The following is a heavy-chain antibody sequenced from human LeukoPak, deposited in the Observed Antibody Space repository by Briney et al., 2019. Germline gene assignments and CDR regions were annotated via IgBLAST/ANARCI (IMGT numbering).Heavy chain of an antibody. CDR1: GYFIRNGHY. J-gene: IGHJ6*03. Sequence: SETLSLTCTDSGYFIRNGHYWRWIRQPPGKGLEWIGSIYHSGSTYYNPSLKSRVTISVDTSKNQFSLKLSSVTAADTAVYYCAREEDDYADYYPGYYMDVWGKGTTVTISS. V-gene: IGHV4-38-2*02. CDR3: AREEDDYADYYPGYYMDV. CDR2: IYHSGST. D-gene: IGHD4-17*01.